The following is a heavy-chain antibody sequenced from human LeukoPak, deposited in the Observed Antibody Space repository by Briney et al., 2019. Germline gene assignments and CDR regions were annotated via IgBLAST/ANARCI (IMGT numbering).Heavy chain of an antibody. CDR3: ARDCRLSGTSCYKIMDY. CDR1: GYTFSSYG. J-gene: IGHJ4*02. Sequence: ASVKVSCKASGYTFSSYGISWVRQAPGQGREGRGWMSAYNGDINSAQKVQGRVTMTTDTSTNTAYMELRSLGSDDTAIYYCARDCRLSGTSCYKIMDYWGQGALVTVSS. V-gene: IGHV1-18*01. CDR2: MSAYNGDI. D-gene: IGHD2-2*02.